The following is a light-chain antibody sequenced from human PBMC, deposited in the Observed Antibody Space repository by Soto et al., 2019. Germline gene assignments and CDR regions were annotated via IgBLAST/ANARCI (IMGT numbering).Light chain of an antibody. CDR3: CSYAGSYTLV. CDR2: DVS. J-gene: IGLJ2*01. CDR1: SSDVGGYNY. Sequence: QSVLTQPRSVSGSPGQSVTISCTGTSSDVGGYNYVSWYQQHPGKAPKLMIYDVSKRPSGVPDRFSGSKSGNTASLTISGLKAEDEADYYCCSYAGSYTLVFGGGTKVTVL. V-gene: IGLV2-11*01.